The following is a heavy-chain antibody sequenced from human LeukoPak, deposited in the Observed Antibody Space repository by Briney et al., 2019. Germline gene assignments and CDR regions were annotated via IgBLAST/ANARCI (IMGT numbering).Heavy chain of an antibody. CDR2: IYYSGST. V-gene: IGHV4-59*12. J-gene: IGHJ4*02. CDR3: ARTDGSGSYVDY. Sequence: PSETLSLTCTVSGGSISSYYWSWIRQPPGKGLEWIGYIYYSGSTNYNPSLKSRVTISVDTSKNQFSLKLSSVTAADTAVYYCARTDGSGSYVDYWGQGTLVTVSS. D-gene: IGHD3-10*01. CDR1: GGSISSYY.